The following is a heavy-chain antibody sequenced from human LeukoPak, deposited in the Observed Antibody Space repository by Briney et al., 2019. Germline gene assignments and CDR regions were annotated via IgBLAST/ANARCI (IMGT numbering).Heavy chain of an antibody. Sequence: SETLSLTCTVSGGSVSSGSYYWSWIRQPPGKGLEWIGYIYYSGSTNYNPSLKSRVTISVDTSKNQFSLKLSSVTAADTAVYYCARGYGLAPAPGNYWGQGTLVTVSS. V-gene: IGHV4-61*01. CDR2: IYYSGST. CDR3: ARGYGLAPAPGNY. J-gene: IGHJ4*02. CDR1: GGSVSSGSYY. D-gene: IGHD3-16*01.